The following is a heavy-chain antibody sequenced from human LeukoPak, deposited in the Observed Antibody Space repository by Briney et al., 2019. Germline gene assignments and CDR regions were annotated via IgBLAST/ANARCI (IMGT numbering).Heavy chain of an antibody. CDR3: ARGSITIFGVVIRPYYYMDV. D-gene: IGHD3-3*01. CDR1: GFTFSSYW. CDR2: IKQDGSEK. V-gene: IGHV3-7*01. J-gene: IGHJ6*03. Sequence: PGGSLRLSCAASGFTFSSYWMSWVRQAPGKGLEWVANIKQDGSEKYYVDSVKGRFTISRGNAKNSLYLQMNSLRAEDTAVYYCARGSITIFGVVIRPYYYMDVWGKGTTVTVSS.